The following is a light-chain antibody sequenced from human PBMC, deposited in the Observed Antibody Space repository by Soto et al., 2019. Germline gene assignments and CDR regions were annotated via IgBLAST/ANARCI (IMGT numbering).Light chain of an antibody. J-gene: IGKJ1*01. CDR3: QQDNSYPWT. CDR2: KAS. CDR1: QSISSW. Sequence: DIQMTQSPSTLSASVGDRVTITCRASQSISSWLAWYQQKPGKAPKLLIYKASSIESGVPSRFSGSGSGTDFTLTISSLQPDHFAAYYGQQDNSYPWTFGQGTKREIK. V-gene: IGKV1-5*03.